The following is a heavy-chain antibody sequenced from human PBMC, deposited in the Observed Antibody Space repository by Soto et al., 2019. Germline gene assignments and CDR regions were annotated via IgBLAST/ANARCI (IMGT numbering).Heavy chain of an antibody. CDR2: INAGNGNT. D-gene: IGHD3-10*01. CDR3: ARGGSYYGSGSGGYYYYGMDV. V-gene: IGHV1-3*01. CDR1: GYTFTSYA. Sequence: ASVKVSCKASGYTFTSYAMHWVRQAPGQRLEWMGWINAGNGNTKYSQKFQGRVTITRDTSASTAYMELSSLRSEDTAVYYCARGGSYYGSGSGGYYYYGMDVWGQGTTVTVSS. J-gene: IGHJ6*02.